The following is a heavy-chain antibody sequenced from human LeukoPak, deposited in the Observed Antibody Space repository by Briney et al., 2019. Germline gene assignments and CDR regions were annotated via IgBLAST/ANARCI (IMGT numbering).Heavy chain of an antibody. CDR2: IYPGDSET. J-gene: IGHJ3*02. CDR1: GYNFAKYW. CDR3: ARQRRNGGLAASNDAFDI. D-gene: IGHD6-25*01. Sequence: GESLKIYCEGSGYNFAKYWIGWVLHVPGTGLEWMVIIYPGDSETRYSPSFQGRVTISADTSINTAYLQWSSLRASDTAMYYCARQRRNGGLAASNDAFDIWGQGTMVTVSS. V-gene: IGHV5-51*01.